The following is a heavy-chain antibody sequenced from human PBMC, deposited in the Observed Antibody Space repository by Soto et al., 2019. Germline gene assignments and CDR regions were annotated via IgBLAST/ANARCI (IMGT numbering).Heavy chain of an antibody. CDR2: VYYNGFT. CDR3: ARMGDFWSGPGELDP. D-gene: IGHD3-3*01. J-gene: IGHJ5*02. CDR1: GGSISSSTYY. Sequence: SETLSLTCTVSGGSISSSTYYWAWNRQSPGKGLEWIGSVYYNGFTYYNPSLKSRVTISVDTSKNQFSLKLTSVTAADTAVYYCARMGDFWSGPGELDPWGQGTLVTVS. V-gene: IGHV4-39*01.